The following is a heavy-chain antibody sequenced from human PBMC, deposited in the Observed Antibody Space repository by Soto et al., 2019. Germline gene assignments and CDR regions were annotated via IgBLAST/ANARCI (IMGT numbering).Heavy chain of an antibody. J-gene: IGHJ4*02. CDR1: GGTFSSYA. Sequence: SLKVSCKASGGTFSSYAISWVRQAPGQGLEWMGGIIPIFGTANYAQKFQVRVTITADESTRTAYMELSSLRSEDTAVYYCAKDSGSYGVREYYFDYWGQGTLVTVSS. D-gene: IGHD1-26*01. V-gene: IGHV1-69*13. CDR3: AKDSGSYGVREYYFDY. CDR2: IIPIFGTA.